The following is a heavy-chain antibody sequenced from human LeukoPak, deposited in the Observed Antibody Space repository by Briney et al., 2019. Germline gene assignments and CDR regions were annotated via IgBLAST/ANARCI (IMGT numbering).Heavy chain of an antibody. Sequence: ASAKVSCKASGYTFTGYYIHWVRQAPGQGLEWMGRINPNSGGTNYAQKFQGRVTMTRDTSISTAYMELSSLRSDDTAVYYCARVIIMPGTVDWGDSWGQGALVTVSS. CDR1: GYTFTGYY. V-gene: IGHV1-2*06. CDR3: ARVIIMPGTVDWGDS. CDR2: INPNSGGT. J-gene: IGHJ4*02. D-gene: IGHD6-13*01.